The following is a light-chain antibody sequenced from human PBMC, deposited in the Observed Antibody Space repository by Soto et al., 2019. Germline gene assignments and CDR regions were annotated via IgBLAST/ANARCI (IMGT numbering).Light chain of an antibody. CDR1: SSNIGGGYD. Sequence: QSVLTQPSSVSWAPGQRVTISCTWCSSNIGGGYDVHWYQQLPRAAPKLLIYGNDLRPSGVPDRFSGSKSGTSASLAIPWLQAEDEDDYYGQSYDASLIGTVFGGGTQLTVL. CDR2: GND. CDR3: QSYDASLIGTV. V-gene: IGLV1-40*01. J-gene: IGLJ7*01.